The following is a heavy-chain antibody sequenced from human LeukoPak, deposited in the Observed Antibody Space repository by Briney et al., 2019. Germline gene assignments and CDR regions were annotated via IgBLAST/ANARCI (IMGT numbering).Heavy chain of an antibody. CDR1: GFIFSNYV. J-gene: IGHJ4*02. Sequence: GGSLRLSCAASGFIFSNYVMSWVRQTPGKGLEWVSSITGSGGSTYYADSVKGRFTISKDNSKNTLYLQMNSLRAEDTAVYYCEREARESQGFDYWGQGTLVTVSS. V-gene: IGHV3-23*01. CDR3: EREARESQGFDY. CDR2: ITGSGGST.